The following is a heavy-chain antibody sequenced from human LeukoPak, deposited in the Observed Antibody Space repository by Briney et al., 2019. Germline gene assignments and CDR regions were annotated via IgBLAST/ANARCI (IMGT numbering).Heavy chain of an antibody. D-gene: IGHD1-14*01. CDR3: AKAEPASGYDY. CDR1: GFTFSSYW. CDR2: IKQDGSEK. V-gene: IGHV3-7*01. Sequence: GGSLRLSCAASGFTFSSYWMSWVRQAPGKGLEWVANIKQDGSEKYYVDSVKGRFTISRDNAKDSVYLQMNSLRAEDTAVYFCAKAEPASGYDYWGQGTLVTVSS. J-gene: IGHJ4*02.